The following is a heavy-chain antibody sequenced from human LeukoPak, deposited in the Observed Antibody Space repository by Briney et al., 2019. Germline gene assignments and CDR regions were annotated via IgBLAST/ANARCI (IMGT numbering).Heavy chain of an antibody. J-gene: IGHJ3*02. CDR2: IVVGSGKT. CDR1: GFTFTSYA. V-gene: IGHV1-58*02. CDR3: AAGGVTDDAFDI. Sequence: ASVKVSCKASGFTFTSYAMQWVRQARGQRREWIGWIVVGSGKTNYAQKFQERVTITRDRSTSTAYMELSSLRSEDTAVYYCAAGGVTDDAFDIWGQGTMVTVSS. D-gene: IGHD2-21*02.